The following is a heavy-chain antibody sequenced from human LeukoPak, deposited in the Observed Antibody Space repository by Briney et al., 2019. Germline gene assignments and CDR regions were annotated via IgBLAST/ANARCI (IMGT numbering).Heavy chain of an antibody. D-gene: IGHD4-17*01. V-gene: IGHV3-30*04. CDR2: ISDDTYTK. Sequence: GGSLRLSCAASGFTFSHLAMYWVRQAPGKGLECVSLISDDTYTKYYADSVKGRFIISRDNSKKMLYLQMNGLGTDDSALYYCTVATETTFDYWGQGSLVTVSS. CDR3: TVATETTFDY. J-gene: IGHJ4*02. CDR1: GFTFSHLA.